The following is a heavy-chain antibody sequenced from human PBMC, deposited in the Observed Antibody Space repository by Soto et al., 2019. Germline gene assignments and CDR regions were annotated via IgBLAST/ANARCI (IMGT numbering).Heavy chain of an antibody. V-gene: IGHV3-30*18. CDR1: GFTFTPYG. CDR3: AKGARVVAASPTDY. D-gene: IGHD2-15*01. Sequence: GGSLRLCCAASGFTFTPYGMHWVRQAPGKGLEWVAVISYDGSNKYYADSVKGRFTISRDNSKNTLYLQMNSLRAEDTALYYCAKGARVVAASPTDYWGQGTLVTVSS. J-gene: IGHJ4*02. CDR2: ISYDGSNK.